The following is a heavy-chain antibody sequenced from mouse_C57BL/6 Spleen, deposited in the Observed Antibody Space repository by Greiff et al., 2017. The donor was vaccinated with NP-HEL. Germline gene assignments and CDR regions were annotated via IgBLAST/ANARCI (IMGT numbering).Heavy chain of an antibody. CDR1: GYTFTSYW. D-gene: IGHD4-1*01. CDR2: IDPSDSET. J-gene: IGHJ4*01. V-gene: IGHV1-52*01. CDR3: ARSRNWVMDY. Sequence: QVQLQQPGAELVRPGSSVKLSCKASGYTFTSYWMHWVKQRPIQGLEWIGNIDPSDSETHYNQKFKDKATLTVDKSSSTAYMQLSSLTSEDSAVYYCARSRNWVMDYWGQGTSVTVSS.